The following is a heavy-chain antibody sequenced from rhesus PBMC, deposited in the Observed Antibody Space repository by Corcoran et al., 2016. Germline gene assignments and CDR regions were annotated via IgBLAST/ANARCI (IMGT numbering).Heavy chain of an antibody. V-gene: IGHV1-180*01. CDR3: AGEESGGGSFDH. D-gene: IGHD2-33*01. J-gene: IGHJ4*01. CDR1: GYPFTTYH. Sequence: QVQILQSGAEIKQPGASVKLSCQASGYPFTTYHIHWVKQAPGQGLEWIGLIGPYTGTIKYSERFRGRVTISADTSTNTAYMELSSLTFEDTAVYYCAGEESGGGSFDHWGQGVLVTVSS. CDR2: IGPYTGTI.